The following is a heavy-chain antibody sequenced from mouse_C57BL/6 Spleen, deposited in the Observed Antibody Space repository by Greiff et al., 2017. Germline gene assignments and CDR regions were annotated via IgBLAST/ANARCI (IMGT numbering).Heavy chain of an antibody. CDR3: ARIPPYDDDQAWFAY. CDR2: IKPSTGGN. Sequence: EVKVVESGPELVKPGASVKISCKASGYSFTGYYMNWVKQRPEKSLEWLGEIKPSTGGNTYNQKLKAKATLTVDKSSSTAYMQLKSLTSENAAVYYCARIPPYDDDQAWFAYWGQGTLVTVSA. J-gene: IGHJ3*01. D-gene: IGHD2-4*01. V-gene: IGHV1-42*01. CDR1: GYSFTGYY.